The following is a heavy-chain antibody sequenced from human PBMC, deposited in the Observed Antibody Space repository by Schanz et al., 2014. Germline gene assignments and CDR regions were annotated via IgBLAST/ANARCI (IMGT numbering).Heavy chain of an antibody. V-gene: IGHV1-69*09. Sequence: QVQLVQSGAELRKPGTSVKVSCKTSGYTFSNDDINWVRQARGQGLEWVGRFIPILDVGNYAQKFQGRVTITADRSTSTAYMELSSLRSEDTAVYYCARGYGDSPTDFWGQGTLVTVSS. CDR2: FIPILDVG. D-gene: IGHD4-17*01. J-gene: IGHJ4*02. CDR3: ARGYGDSPTDF. CDR1: GYTFSNDD.